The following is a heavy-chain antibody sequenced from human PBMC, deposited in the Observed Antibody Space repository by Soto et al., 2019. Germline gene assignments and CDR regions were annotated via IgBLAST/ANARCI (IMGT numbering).Heavy chain of an antibody. CDR3: ARGGVAARKGRWFDP. J-gene: IGHJ5*02. CDR1: GDSISGYY. CDR2: IHYSGST. Sequence: SSETLSLTCTVSGDSISGYYWGWIRQPPGKGLEWIGYIHYSGSTNYNPSLRSRVTISVDTPKNQFSLKVNSMTAADTAIYYCARGGVAARKGRWFDPWGQGTLVTVSS. D-gene: IGHD6-25*01. V-gene: IGHV4-59*01.